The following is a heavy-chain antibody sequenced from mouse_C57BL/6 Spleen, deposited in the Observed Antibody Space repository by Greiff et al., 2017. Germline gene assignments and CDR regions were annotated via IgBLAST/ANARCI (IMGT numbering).Heavy chain of an antibody. CDR2: ISDGGSYT. J-gene: IGHJ1*03. CDR1: GFTFSSYA. CDR3: ARGIGTTVGATPYFDV. D-gene: IGHD1-1*01. Sequence: EVQLVESGGGLVKPGGSLKLSCAASGFTFSSYAMSWVRQTPEKRLEWVATISDGGSYTYYPDNVKGRFTISRDNAKNNLYLQMSQLKSEDTAMYDGARGIGTTVGATPYFDVWGTGTMVTVSS. V-gene: IGHV5-4*01.